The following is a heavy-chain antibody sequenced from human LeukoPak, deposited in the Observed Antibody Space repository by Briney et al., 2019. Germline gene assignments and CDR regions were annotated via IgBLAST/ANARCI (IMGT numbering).Heavy chain of an antibody. Sequence: SETLPLTCTVSGDSISSDNYLWAWIRQPPGKGLEWIGNIYSSGSPYYNPSLQSRVTISLDTSKTQFSLNLRSVTAADTAVYYCARGAYSSGWYQVSRNWFDPWGQGTLVTVSS. D-gene: IGHD6-19*01. V-gene: IGHV4-39*07. CDR2: IYSSGSP. CDR3: ARGAYSSGWYQVSRNWFDP. J-gene: IGHJ5*02. CDR1: GDSISSDNYL.